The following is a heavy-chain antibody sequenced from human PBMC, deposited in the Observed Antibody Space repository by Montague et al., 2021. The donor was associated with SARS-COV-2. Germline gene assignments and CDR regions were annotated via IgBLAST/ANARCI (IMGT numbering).Heavy chain of an antibody. CDR3: ARDYGDYSYYYVLDV. CDR2: IYSSGST. J-gene: IGHJ6*02. D-gene: IGHD4-17*01. Sequence: TLSLTCTVSGGSIRSGSYYWSWIRQPAGKGLEWIGRIYSSGSTNYNPSLKSRVTMSVDTSKNQFSLKVSSVTAADTAVYYCARDYGDYSYYYVLDVWGQGTTVTVSS. CDR1: GGSIRSGSYY. V-gene: IGHV4-61*02.